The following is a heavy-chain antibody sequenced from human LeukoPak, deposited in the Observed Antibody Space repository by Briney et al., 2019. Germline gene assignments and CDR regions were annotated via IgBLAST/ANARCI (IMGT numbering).Heavy chain of an antibody. CDR2: IYPGDSDT. Sequence: GESLKISCKGSGYSFTSYWIGWVRQMPGKGLEWMGIIYPGDSDTRYSPSFQGQVTISADKSISTAYLQWSSLKASDTAMYYCARHEPYIAAAGPPDYWGQGTLVTVSS. V-gene: IGHV5-51*01. CDR1: GYSFTSYW. J-gene: IGHJ4*02. D-gene: IGHD6-13*01. CDR3: ARHEPYIAAAGPPDY.